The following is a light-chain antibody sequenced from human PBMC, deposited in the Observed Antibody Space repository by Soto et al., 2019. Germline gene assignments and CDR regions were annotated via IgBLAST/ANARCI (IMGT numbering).Light chain of an antibody. CDR3: SSYTSSSTLLYV. CDR1: SSNIGNNY. V-gene: IGLV1-51*01. Sequence: QSVLTQPPSVSAAPGQKVTISCSGSSSNIGNNYVSWYQQLPGTAPKLLIYDNNKRPSGIPDRFSGSKSGTSATLGITGLQTGDEADYYCSSYTSSSTLLYVFGTGTKLTVL. CDR2: DNN. J-gene: IGLJ1*01.